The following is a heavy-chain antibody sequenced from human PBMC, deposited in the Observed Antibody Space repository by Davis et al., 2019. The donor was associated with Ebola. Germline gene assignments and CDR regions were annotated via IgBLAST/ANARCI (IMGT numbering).Heavy chain of an antibody. CDR1: GGSVSGHY. CDR2: ITHNGTI. D-gene: IGHD3/OR15-3a*01. J-gene: IGHJ4*02. CDR3: ARGVGGLTAYGFWTGTDY. Sequence: SETLSLTCAVNGGSVSGHYWSWIRHSPGKGLEWIGEITHNGTINYNPTLKSRATISVDTSNNQFSLKVTSVTAADTAVYYCARGVGGLTAYGFWTGTDYWGQGTLVTVSS. V-gene: IGHV4-34*01.